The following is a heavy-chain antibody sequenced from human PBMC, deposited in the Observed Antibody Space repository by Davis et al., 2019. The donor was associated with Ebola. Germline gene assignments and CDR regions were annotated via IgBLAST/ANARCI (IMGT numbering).Heavy chain of an antibody. CDR1: GYSFTSYW. CDR3: ARSDSNYVSPFDI. J-gene: IGHJ3*02. D-gene: IGHD4-11*01. V-gene: IGHV5-10-1*01. CDR2: IDPSDSYT. Sequence: KVSCKGSGYSFTSYWISWVRQMPGKGLEWMGRIDPSDSYTNYSPSFQGHVTISADKSISTAYLQWSSLKASDTAMYYCARSDSNYVSPFDIWGQGTMVTVSS.